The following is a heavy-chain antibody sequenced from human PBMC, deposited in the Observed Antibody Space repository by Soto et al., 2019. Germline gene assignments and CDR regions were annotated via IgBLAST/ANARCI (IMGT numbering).Heavy chain of an antibody. CDR1: GGTFSSYA. V-gene: IGHV1-69*06. CDR3: AREGSVGASTNWFDP. CDR2: IIPIFGTA. J-gene: IGHJ5*02. Sequence: SVKVSCKASGGTFSSYAISWVRQAPGQGLEWMGGIIPIFGTADYAQKFQGRVTITADKSTSTAYMELSSLRSEDTAVYYCAREGSVGASTNWFDPWGQGTLVTVSS. D-gene: IGHD1-26*01.